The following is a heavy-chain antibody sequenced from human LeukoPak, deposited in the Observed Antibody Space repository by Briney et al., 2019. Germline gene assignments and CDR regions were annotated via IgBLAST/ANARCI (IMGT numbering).Heavy chain of an antibody. CDR3: ARGRVSSSTWYSTYYYFFYMDF. D-gene: IGHD4-11*01. V-gene: IGHV4-59*01. CDR2: VDHTGST. CDR1: ADSITMCY. Sequence: PSETLSLTCTVSADSITMCYWTWLRQPPGKGLEWIGYVDHTGSTKFNPSLNGRVSISRDTSNNFFSLRLRSVTAADTAVYFCARGRVSSSTWYSTYYYFFYMDFWGKGTTVTVSS. J-gene: IGHJ6*03.